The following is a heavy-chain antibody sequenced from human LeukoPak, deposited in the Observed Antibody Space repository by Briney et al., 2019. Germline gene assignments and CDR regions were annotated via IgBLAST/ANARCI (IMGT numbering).Heavy chain of an antibody. CDR2: VNPSGGST. Sequence: WASVKVSCKASGDTFSSYAINWVRQAPGQGLEWMGIVNPSGGSTSYAQKFQGRVTMTRDTSTSTVYMELSSLRSEDTAVYYCARGQYCSSTSCYYYGMDVWGQGTTVTVSS. J-gene: IGHJ6*02. D-gene: IGHD2-2*01. CDR3: ARGQYCSSTSCYYYGMDV. V-gene: IGHV1-46*01. CDR1: GDTFSSYA.